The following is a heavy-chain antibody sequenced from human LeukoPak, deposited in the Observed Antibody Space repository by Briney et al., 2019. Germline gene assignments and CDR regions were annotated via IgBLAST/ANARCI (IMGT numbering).Heavy chain of an antibody. J-gene: IGHJ4*02. V-gene: IGHV4-34*01. D-gene: IGHD3-22*01. Sequence: PSETLSLTCAVYGGSFSGYYWSWIRQPLGKGLEWIGEINHSGSTNYNPSLKSRVTISVDTSKNQFSLKLSSVTAADTAVYYCARGGITMIVVATYYFDYWGQGTLVTVSS. CDR1: GGSFSGYY. CDR2: INHSGST. CDR3: ARGGITMIVVATYYFDY.